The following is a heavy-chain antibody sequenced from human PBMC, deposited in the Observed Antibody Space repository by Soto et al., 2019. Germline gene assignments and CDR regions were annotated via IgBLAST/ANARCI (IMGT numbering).Heavy chain of an antibody. CDR1: GSTFINYY. J-gene: IGHJ4*02. D-gene: IGHD1-1*01. CDR2: INPSGGST. V-gene: IGHV1-46*01. Sequence: ASVKVSCKASGSTFINYYIHWVRQAPGQGLEWMGMINPSGGSTSYAQKFQGRVTMTSDTSTRTVYMELSSLRSEDTAVYYCARNDKSGLDYWGQGTLVTVSS. CDR3: ARNDKSGLDY.